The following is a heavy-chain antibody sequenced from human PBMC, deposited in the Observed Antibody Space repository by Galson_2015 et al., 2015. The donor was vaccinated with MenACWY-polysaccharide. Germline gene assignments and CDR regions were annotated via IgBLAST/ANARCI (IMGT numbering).Heavy chain of an antibody. D-gene: IGHD2-15*01. V-gene: IGHV4-34*01. CDR3: AIGKSCYSNY. Sequence: TNYNPSLKSRVTISLDTSKNEFSLKVSSVTAADTAMYYCAIGKSCYSNYWGQGTLVTVSS. CDR2: T. J-gene: IGHJ4*02.